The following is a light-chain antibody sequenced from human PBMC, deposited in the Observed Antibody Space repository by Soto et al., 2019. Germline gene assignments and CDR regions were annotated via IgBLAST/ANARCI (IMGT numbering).Light chain of an antibody. CDR1: QSVDSSY. J-gene: IGKJ2*01. V-gene: IGKV3-20*01. CDR2: GAS. CDR3: QQYGSSPPYT. Sequence: EIVLTQSPGTLSLSPGERATLSCRASQSVDSSYLAWYQQMPGQSPRLLIYGASSRTTGIPDRFSGSGSGTDFPLTITRLEPEDFAVYYCQQYGSSPPYTFGHGTNLEIK.